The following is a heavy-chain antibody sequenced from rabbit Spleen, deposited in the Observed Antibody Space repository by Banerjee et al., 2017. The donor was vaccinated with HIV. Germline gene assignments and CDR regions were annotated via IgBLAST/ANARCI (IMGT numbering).Heavy chain of an antibody. V-gene: IGHV1S45*01. Sequence: QEQLEESGGDLVKPEGSLTLTCTASGFSFSSSYYMCWVRQAPGKGLEWIACIYAGSSGNTYYASWAKGRFTISKTSSTTVTLQMTSLTAADTATYFCARETSSGWGIVSFYFSLWGQGTLVTVS. CDR2: IYAGSSGNT. D-gene: IGHD4-1*01. CDR3: ARETSSGWGIVSFYFSL. CDR1: GFSFSSSYY. J-gene: IGHJ4*01.